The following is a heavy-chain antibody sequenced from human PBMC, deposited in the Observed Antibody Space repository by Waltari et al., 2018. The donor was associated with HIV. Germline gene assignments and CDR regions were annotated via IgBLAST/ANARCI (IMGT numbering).Heavy chain of an antibody. J-gene: IGHJ4*02. Sequence: QVQLVPSGAEVRTPGSSVKVSCKASGGSFTSYSIHWVRQAPGQGLEWMGRVIPMSGTAMKAQKFQARVTISADKSTTTAYMELTSLRTEDTAVYYCASARETMGVDFDFWGQGTLVTVSS. D-gene: IGHD3-10*01. CDR3: ASARETMGVDFDF. CDR2: VIPMSGTA. CDR1: GGSFTSYS. V-gene: IGHV1-69*08.